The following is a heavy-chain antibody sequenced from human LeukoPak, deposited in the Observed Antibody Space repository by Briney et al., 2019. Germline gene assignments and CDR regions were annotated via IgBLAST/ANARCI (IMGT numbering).Heavy chain of an antibody. CDR2: MNPNSGNT. D-gene: IGHD3-3*01. CDR1: GYTFTSYD. Sequence: ASVKVSCKASGYTFTSYDINWVRQATGQGLEWMGWMNPNSGNTGYAQKFQGRVTMTRDTSTSTVYMELSSLRSEDTAVYYCARSGRGYYGHAFDIWGQGTMVTVSS. CDR3: ARSGRGYYGHAFDI. J-gene: IGHJ3*02. V-gene: IGHV1-8*01.